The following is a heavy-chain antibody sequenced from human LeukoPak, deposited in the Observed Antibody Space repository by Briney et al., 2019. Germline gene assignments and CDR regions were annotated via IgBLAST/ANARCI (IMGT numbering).Heavy chain of an antibody. J-gene: IGHJ4*02. Sequence: PGGSLRLSCAASGFTFSSYEMNWVRQAPGKGLEWVSYISSSGSTIYYADSVKGRFTISRDNAKNSLYLQMNSLRAEDTAVYYCARVGDSSGYYWYYFDYWGQGTLVIVSS. D-gene: IGHD3-22*01. CDR1: GFTFSSYE. CDR3: ARVGDSSGYYWYYFDY. V-gene: IGHV3-48*03. CDR2: ISSSGSTI.